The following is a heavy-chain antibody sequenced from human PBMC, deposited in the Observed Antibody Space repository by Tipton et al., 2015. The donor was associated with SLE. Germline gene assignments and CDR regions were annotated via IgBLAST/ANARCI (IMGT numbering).Heavy chain of an antibody. CDR1: GFTFDDYA. J-gene: IGHJ6*02. CDR3: AKSARPNYSYYGMDV. D-gene: IGHD6-6*01. Sequence: RSLRLSCAASGFTFDDYAMHWVRQAPGKGLEWVSGISWNSGSIGYADSVKGRFTISRDNAKNSLYLQMNSLRAEDMALYYCAKSARPNYSYYGMDVWGQGTTVTVSS. CDR2: ISWNSGSI. V-gene: IGHV3-9*03.